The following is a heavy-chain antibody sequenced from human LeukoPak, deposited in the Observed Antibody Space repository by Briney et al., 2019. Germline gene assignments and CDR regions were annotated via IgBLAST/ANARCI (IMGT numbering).Heavy chain of an antibody. CDR1: GFTFSSYG. CDR3: AEDGRGSSGWLDYFDY. D-gene: IGHD6-19*01. CDR2: IRYDGSNK. V-gene: IGHV3-30*02. Sequence: GGSLRLSCAASGFTFSSYGMHWVRQAPGKGLEWVAFIRYDGSNKYYADSVKGRFTISRDNSKNTLYLQMNSLRAEDTAVYYCAEDGRGSSGWLDYFDYWGQGTLVTVSS. J-gene: IGHJ4*02.